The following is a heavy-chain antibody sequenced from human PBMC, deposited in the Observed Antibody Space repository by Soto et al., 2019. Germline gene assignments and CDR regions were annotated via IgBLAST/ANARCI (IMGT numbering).Heavy chain of an antibody. CDR1: GFTFSSYW. Sequence: EVQLVESGGGLVQPGGSLRLSCAASGFTFSSYWMHWVRQAPGKGLVWVSRINSDGSSTSYADSVKGRFTISRDNAKNTLYLQMNSLRAEDTAVYYCARVAQGGWYGLARGSWFDPWGQGTLVTVSS. CDR2: INSDGSST. J-gene: IGHJ5*02. D-gene: IGHD6-19*01. V-gene: IGHV3-74*01. CDR3: ARVAQGGWYGLARGSWFDP.